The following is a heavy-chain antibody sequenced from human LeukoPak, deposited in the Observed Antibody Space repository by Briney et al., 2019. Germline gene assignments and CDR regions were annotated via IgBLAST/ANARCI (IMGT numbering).Heavy chain of an antibody. CDR1: GYTFTSYY. D-gene: IGHD4-17*01. Sequence: ASVKVSCKASGYTFTSYYMHWVRQAPGRGLEWMGIINPSGGSTSYAQKFQGRVTMTRDTSTSTVYMELSSLRSEDTAVYYCARASRGDSRPSLFDYWGQGTLVTVSS. J-gene: IGHJ4*02. V-gene: IGHV1-46*01. CDR2: INPSGGST. CDR3: ARASRGDSRPSLFDY.